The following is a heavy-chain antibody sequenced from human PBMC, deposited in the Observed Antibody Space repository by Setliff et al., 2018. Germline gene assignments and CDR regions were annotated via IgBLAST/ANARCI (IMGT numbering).Heavy chain of an antibody. CDR1: GGSISSSSYY. J-gene: IGHJ3*02. V-gene: IGHV4-39*07. CDR3: ARGADTVVAPYDAFDI. Sequence: SETLSLTCTVSGGSISSSSYYWGWIRQPPGKGLEWIGNINYSGSTYYNPSLKSRVTISVDTSKNQFSLKLSSVTAADTAVYYCARGADTVVAPYDAFDIWGQGTMVTVSS. D-gene: IGHD2-15*01. CDR2: INYSGST.